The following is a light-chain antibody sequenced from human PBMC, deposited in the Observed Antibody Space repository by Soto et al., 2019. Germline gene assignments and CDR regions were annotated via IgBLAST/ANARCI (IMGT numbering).Light chain of an antibody. V-gene: IGLV1-40*01. Sequence: QPVLTQPPSVSGAPGQRVTISCTGSSSNIGAGFDVHWYQQLPRTAPKLLVYSNNNRPSGVPDRFSVSRSATSASLAITGLQAADEADYYCQSYDSSLSAYVFGTGTQLTVL. CDR1: SSNIGAGFD. J-gene: IGLJ1*01. CDR3: QSYDSSLSAYV. CDR2: SNN.